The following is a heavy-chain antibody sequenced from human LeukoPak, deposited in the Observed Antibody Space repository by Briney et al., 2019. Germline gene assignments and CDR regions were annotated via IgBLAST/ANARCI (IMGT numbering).Heavy chain of an antibody. CDR3: ARGNYPLDY. J-gene: IGHJ4*02. V-gene: IGHV4-34*01. CDR1: GGSFSGYY. CDR2: INHSGST. D-gene: IGHD1-7*01. Sequence: PSETLSLTCAVYGGSFSGYYWSWIRQPPGKGLEWIGEINHSGSTNYNPSLKSRVTISVDTSKNQFSLKLSSVTAADTAVYYCARGNYPLDYWGQGTLVTVSS.